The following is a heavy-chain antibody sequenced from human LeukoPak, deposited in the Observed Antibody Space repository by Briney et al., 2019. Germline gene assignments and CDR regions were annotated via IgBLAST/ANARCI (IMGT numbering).Heavy chain of an antibody. Sequence: GGSLRLSCAGSGFIFNNYAMHWVRQPPGKGLEWVSYISSSSSTIYYADSVKGRFTISRDNAKNSLYLQMNSLRAEDTAVYYCARGSTYYDSSGQVPFDYWGQGTLVTVSS. CDR1: GFIFNNYA. J-gene: IGHJ4*02. V-gene: IGHV3-48*01. D-gene: IGHD3-22*01. CDR2: ISSSSSTI. CDR3: ARGSTYYDSSGQVPFDY.